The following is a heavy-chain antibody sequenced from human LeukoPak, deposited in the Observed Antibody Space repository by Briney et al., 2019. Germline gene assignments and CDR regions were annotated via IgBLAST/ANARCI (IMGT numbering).Heavy chain of an antibody. V-gene: IGHV4-31*03. CDR3: ARLGYVGDTAMD. CDR2: IYYSGST. Sequence: PSETLSHTCTVSGGSISSGGYYWSWIRQHPGKGLEWIGYIYYSGSTYYNPSLKSRVTISVDTSKNQFSLKLSSVTAADTAVYYCARLGYVGDTAMDWGQGTLVTVSS. J-gene: IGHJ4*02. CDR1: GGSISSGGYY. D-gene: IGHD5-18*01.